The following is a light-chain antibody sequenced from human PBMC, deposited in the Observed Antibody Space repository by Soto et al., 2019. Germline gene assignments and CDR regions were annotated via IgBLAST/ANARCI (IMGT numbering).Light chain of an antibody. J-gene: IGKJ1*01. Sequence: EIVLTQTPGTLSLSPGERATLSCRASQSVSNNYLAWYQQKPGQAPRLLIYAASRRAPGIPERFSGSGSGTDFTLTISRLEPEDFAVYYCQQYLTSPKTFGQGTKVDIK. CDR2: AAS. CDR1: QSVSNNY. CDR3: QQYLTSPKT. V-gene: IGKV3-20*01.